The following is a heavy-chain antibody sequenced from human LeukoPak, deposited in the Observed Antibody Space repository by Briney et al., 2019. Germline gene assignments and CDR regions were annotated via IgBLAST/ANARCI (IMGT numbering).Heavy chain of an antibody. J-gene: IGHJ3*02. CDR2: IYYSGGT. CDR1: GGSISSSSYY. V-gene: IGHV4-39*01. CDR3: ARHSRSGYSGYENAFDI. D-gene: IGHD5-12*01. Sequence: SETLSLTCTVSGGSISSSSYYWGWIRQPPGKGLEWIGSIYYSGGTYYTPSLKSRVTISVDTSKNQFSLKLSSVTAADTAVHYCARHSRSGYSGYENAFDIWGQGTMVTVSS.